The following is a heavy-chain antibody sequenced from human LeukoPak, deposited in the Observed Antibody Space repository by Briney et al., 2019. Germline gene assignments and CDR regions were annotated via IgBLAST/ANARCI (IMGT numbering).Heavy chain of an antibody. Sequence: PSQTLSLTCTVSGGSISSGGYYWSWIRQHPGKGLEWIGYIYHSGSTYYNPSLKRRVTISVDRSKNQFSLELSSVTAADTAVYYCARGVVAARYFDYWGQGTLVTVSS. CDR3: ARGVVAARYFDY. CDR2: IYHSGST. J-gene: IGHJ4*02. CDR1: GGSISSGGYY. V-gene: IGHV4-30-2*01. D-gene: IGHD2-15*01.